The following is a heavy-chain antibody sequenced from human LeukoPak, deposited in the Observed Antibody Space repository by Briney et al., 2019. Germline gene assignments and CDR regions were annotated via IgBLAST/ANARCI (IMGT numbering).Heavy chain of an antibody. CDR2: INPNSGGT. CDR3: ARSLGGSGSYVVGY. J-gene: IGHJ4*02. CDR1: GYTFTDYR. Sequence: GASVKVSCKASGYTFTDYRIHWVRQAPGQGLEWMGRINPNSGGTNYAQQFQGRVTMTRDTSISTAYMELNRLTSDDTVVYYCARSLGGSGSYVVGYWGQGTQVTVSS. D-gene: IGHD3-10*01. V-gene: IGHV1-2*05.